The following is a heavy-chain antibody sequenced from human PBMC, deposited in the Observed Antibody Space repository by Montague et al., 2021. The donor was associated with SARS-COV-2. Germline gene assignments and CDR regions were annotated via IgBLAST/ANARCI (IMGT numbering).Heavy chain of an antibody. CDR1: GASISSGGFY. CDR2: IYYSGTT. J-gene: IGHJ6*02. CDR3: ARGLPYQMVAGAIPSYSMDV. D-gene: IGHD1-26*01. V-gene: IGHV4-31*03. Sequence: TLSLTCTVSGASISSGGFYWSWLRQHPRKGLEWIGFIYYSGTTHHNPSLKSRLTISIDTSKNQFSLKLSSVTAADTAVYYCARGLPYQMVAGAIPSYSMDVWGQGTTVTVSS.